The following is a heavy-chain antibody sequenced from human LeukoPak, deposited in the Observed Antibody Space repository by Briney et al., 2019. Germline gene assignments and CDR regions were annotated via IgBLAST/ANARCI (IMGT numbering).Heavy chain of an antibody. CDR1: GFTFSSYA. D-gene: IGHD3-22*01. CDR2: VSGSGAHT. J-gene: IGHJ4*02. V-gene: IGHV3-23*01. CDR3: AKASAMIVVVSKHFDY. Sequence: GGSLRLSCAASGFTFSSYAMTWVRQAPGKGLQWVSAVSGSGAHTYYADSVKGRFTISRDNSRDTLYLQMNSLRAEDTAVYYCAKASAMIVVVSKHFDYWGQGTLVTVSS.